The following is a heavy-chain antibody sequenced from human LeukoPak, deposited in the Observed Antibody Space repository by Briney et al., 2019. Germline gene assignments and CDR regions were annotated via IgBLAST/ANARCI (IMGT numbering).Heavy chain of an antibody. V-gene: IGHV4-31*03. J-gene: IGHJ4*02. Sequence: SETLSLTCTVSGGSISSGGYYWSWIRQHPGKGLEWIGYIYYSGSTYYNPSLKSRVTISVDTSKNQFSLKLSSVTAEDTAVYYCARGAHHYGDYAWAYWGQGTLVTVSS. CDR2: IYYSGST. CDR1: GGSISSGGYY. CDR3: ARGAHHYGDYAWAY. D-gene: IGHD4-17*01.